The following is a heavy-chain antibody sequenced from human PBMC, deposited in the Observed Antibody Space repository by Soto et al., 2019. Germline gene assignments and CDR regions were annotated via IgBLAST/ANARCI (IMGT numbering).Heavy chain of an antibody. CDR2: ISATGAGT. CDR3: AIGGSSFTF. J-gene: IGHJ4*02. D-gene: IGHD6-6*01. V-gene: IGHV3-23*01. CDR1: GFSFSSYA. Sequence: GGSLRLSCAASGFSFSSYAMSWVRQAPGKGLEWVSAISATGAGTYYADSVKNRFTISRDNSKNTLYLQMSSLRAEDMAIYYCAIGGSSFTFWGQGTLVTVSS.